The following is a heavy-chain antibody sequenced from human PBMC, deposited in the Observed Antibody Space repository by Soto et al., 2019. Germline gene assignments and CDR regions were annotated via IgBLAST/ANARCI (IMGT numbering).Heavy chain of an antibody. CDR3: ARGRQEQWLVNSAYDI. J-gene: IGHJ3*02. Sequence: QVQLVQSGAEVKKPGSSVKVSCKASGGTFSSYAISWVRQAPGQGLEWMGGIIPIFGTANYAQKFQGRVTITADESTSTAYMELSSLRSEDTALYYCARGRQEQWLVNSAYDIWGQGTMVTVSS. CDR1: GGTFSSYA. V-gene: IGHV1-69*01. CDR2: IIPIFGTA. D-gene: IGHD6-19*01.